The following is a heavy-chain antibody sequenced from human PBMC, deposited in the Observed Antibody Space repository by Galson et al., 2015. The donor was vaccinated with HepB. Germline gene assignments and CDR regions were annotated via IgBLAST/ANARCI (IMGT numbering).Heavy chain of an antibody. V-gene: IGHV3-33*01. J-gene: IGHJ3*02. D-gene: IGHD5-24*01. Sequence: SLRLSCAGSGFTFSTFGMHWVRQPPDKGLEWVAVIWFDGSHKYYADSVNGRFSISRDNSRNMLYLQMNSLRAEDTAIYSCGRFDGSPIALDICAQGTMVTVS. CDR1: GFTFSTFG. CDR3: GRFDGSPIALDI. CDR2: IWFDGSHK.